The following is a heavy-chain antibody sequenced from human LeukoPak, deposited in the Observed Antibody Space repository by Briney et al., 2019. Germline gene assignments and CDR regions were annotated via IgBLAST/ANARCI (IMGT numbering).Heavy chain of an antibody. Sequence: SQTLSLTCAISGDSVSSNSAAWNWIRQSPSRGLEWLGRTYYRSKWYNDYAVPVKSRISINPDTSKNQFSLQLNSVTPEDTAVYYCARNPIAGVGGNWFDPWGQGTLVTVSS. CDR3: ARNPIAGVGGNWFDP. CDR1: GDSVSSNSAA. V-gene: IGHV6-1*01. D-gene: IGHD6-13*01. J-gene: IGHJ5*02. CDR2: TYYRSKWYN.